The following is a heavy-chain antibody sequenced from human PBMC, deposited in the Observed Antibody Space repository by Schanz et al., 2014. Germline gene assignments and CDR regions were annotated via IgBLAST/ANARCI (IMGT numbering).Heavy chain of an antibody. CDR3: AKVREWWPYYFDY. CDR1: GFTFSCCA. CDR2: ISNNGGDT. V-gene: IGHV3-23*04. J-gene: IGHJ4*02. D-gene: IGHD2-15*01. Sequence: EVQLVESGGGLIQPGGSLRLSCAASGFTFSCCAMSWVRLAPGRGLEWVSAISNNGGDTYFADSVKGRFTISRDNSDNTLFLQINSLRAEDTAVYYCAKVREWWPYYFDYWGQGTLVTVSS.